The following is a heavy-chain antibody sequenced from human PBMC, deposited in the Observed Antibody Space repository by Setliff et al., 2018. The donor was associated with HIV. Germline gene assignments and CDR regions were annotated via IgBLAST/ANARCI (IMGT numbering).Heavy chain of an antibody. CDR2: INPHSGGT. CDR3: ARGAYYYDTSGYPRDPFDL. V-gene: IGHV1-2*02. Sequence: GASVKVSCKASGYTFTGYFIYWVRQAPGQGLEWMGWINPHSGGTNYAQKFQGRVTMTSDTSISTAYMELSSLRSDDTAVYYCARGAYYYDTSGYPRDPFDLWGQGTLVTVSS. CDR1: GYTFTGYF. D-gene: IGHD3-22*01. J-gene: IGHJ3*01.